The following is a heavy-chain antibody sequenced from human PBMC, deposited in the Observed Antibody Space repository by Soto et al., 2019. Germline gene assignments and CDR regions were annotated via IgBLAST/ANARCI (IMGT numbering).Heavy chain of an antibody. J-gene: IGHJ6*02. Sequence: SETLSLTCTVSGGSVNSGSYYWTWIRQPPGKGLEYIGYIFYNGRTNSKPSLKSRVTISADSSKNQFSLKLRSVTAADTAVYYCARTRGYCSGVNCNRPNFYYYAMDVWGRGTTVTVSS. CDR1: GGSVNSGSYY. D-gene: IGHD2-15*01. CDR2: IFYNGRT. CDR3: ARTRGYCSGVNCNRPNFYYYAMDV. V-gene: IGHV4-61*01.